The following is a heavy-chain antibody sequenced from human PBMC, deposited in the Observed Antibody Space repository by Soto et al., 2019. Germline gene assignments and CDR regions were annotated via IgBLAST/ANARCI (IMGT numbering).Heavy chain of an antibody. J-gene: IGHJ4*02. CDR3: ARLTPAISISDH. CDR1: GGSISSSSYY. Sequence: SETLSLTCTVSGGSISSSSYYWGWIRQPPGKGLEWIGSIYYSGSTYYNPSLKSRVTISVDTSKNQFSLKLSSVTAADTAVYYCARLTPAISISDHWGQGTLVPVSS. CDR2: IYYSGST. D-gene: IGHD2-15*01. V-gene: IGHV4-39*01.